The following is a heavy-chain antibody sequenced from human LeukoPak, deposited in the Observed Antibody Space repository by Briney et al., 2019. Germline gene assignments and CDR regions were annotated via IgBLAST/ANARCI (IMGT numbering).Heavy chain of an antibody. CDR2: VYYSGGT. CDR3: ARGGDFCSTYSQENWFDP. V-gene: IGHV4-59*01. CDR1: GGSIISYY. Sequence: LSEPLSLTFTVSGGSIISYYWSWSRQPPGKGLEWIGYVYYSGGTNYNPSLKSRVTISVDTSKNQFYLKLSSVTDADTAVYYCARGGDFCSTYSQENWFDPWGQGTLVTVSS. D-gene: IGHD3-3*01. J-gene: IGHJ5*02.